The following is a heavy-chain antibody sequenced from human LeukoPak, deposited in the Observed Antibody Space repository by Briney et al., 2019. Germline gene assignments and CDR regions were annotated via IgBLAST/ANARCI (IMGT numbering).Heavy chain of an antibody. CDR3: ARYWGPYDNSGAYFDY. CDR2: IHYTGST. V-gene: IGHV4-39*01. Sequence: PSETLSLTCTVSGDSISSSSYYWVWLRQPPGKGLEWIATIHYTGSTYYNPSLKSRVTISVDTSKNQFSLKLSSVTAPDTAMYYCARYWGPYDNSGAYFDYWGQGTLVTVSS. J-gene: IGHJ4*02. CDR1: GDSISSSSYY. D-gene: IGHD3-22*01.